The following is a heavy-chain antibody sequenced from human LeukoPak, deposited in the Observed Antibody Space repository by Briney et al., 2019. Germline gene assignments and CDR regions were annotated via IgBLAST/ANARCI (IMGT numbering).Heavy chain of an antibody. D-gene: IGHD2-2*01. CDR2: INAGNGNT. CDR1: GYTFTTRA. J-gene: IGHJ4*02. Sequence: ASVKVSCEASGYTFTTRAIHWVRQAPGQRLEWMGLINAGNGNTKYSQKFQGRVTITRDTSASTAYMELSSLRSEDTAVYFCARGGVVPSARLDYWGQGTLVTVSS. CDR3: ARGGVVPSARLDY. V-gene: IGHV1-3*01.